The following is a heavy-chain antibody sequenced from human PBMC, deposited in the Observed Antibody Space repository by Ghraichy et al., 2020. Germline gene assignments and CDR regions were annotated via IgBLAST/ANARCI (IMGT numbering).Heavy chain of an antibody. CDR1: GFTFGSYW. Sequence: GESLNISCAASGFTFGSYWMTWVRQAPGKGLEWVANINEDGSEKNYVDSVKGRFTISRDNAKNSLYLQMNSLRAEDTAVYYCARDQPYGASYFDYWGQGTLGTVSS. V-gene: IGHV3-7*04. J-gene: IGHJ4*02. D-gene: IGHD3-10*01. CDR2: INEDGSEK. CDR3: ARDQPYGASYFDY.